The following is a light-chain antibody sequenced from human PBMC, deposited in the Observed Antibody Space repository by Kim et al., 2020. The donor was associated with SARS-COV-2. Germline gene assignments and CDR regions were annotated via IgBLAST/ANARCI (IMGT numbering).Light chain of an antibody. CDR3: QKYNSAPWT. CDR2: DAS. V-gene: IGKV1-27*01. J-gene: IGKJ1*01. Sequence: ASVGDRVTITCRASQGISNNLAWYQQTPGKVPKVLIYDASALQSGVPSRFSGSASGTDFTLTISSLQPEDVATYYCQKYNSAPWTFGQGTKVDIK. CDR1: QGISNN.